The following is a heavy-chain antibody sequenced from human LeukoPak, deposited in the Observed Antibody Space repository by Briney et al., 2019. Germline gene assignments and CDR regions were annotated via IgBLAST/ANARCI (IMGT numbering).Heavy chain of an antibody. J-gene: IGHJ4*02. V-gene: IGHV3-23*01. CDR2: ISGSGGNT. D-gene: IGHD3-16*01. Sequence: PGGSLRLSCEASGFSFSIYGMSWVRQAPGKGLEWVSGISGSGGNTYYAEALTGRFTVSRDNSKNTPYLQMNSLRAEDTALYYCAKGGLRGGTYNDDFWGQGTLVTVSS. CDR1: GFSFSIYG. CDR3: AKGGLRGGTYNDDF.